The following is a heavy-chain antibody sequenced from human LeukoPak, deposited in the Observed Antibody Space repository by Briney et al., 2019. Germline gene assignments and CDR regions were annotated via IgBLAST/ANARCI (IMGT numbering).Heavy chain of an antibody. CDR3: AKDSSKLYYYYGMDV. CDR1: GFTFSSYA. V-gene: IGHV3-23*01. CDR2: ISGSGGST. Sequence: GGSLRLSCAASGFTFSSYAMSWVRQAPGKGLEWVSAISGSGGSTYYADSVKGRFTISRDNSKNTLYLQMNSLRAEDTAVYYGAKDSSKLYYYYGMDVWGQGTTVSVSS. D-gene: IGHD6-13*01. J-gene: IGHJ6*02.